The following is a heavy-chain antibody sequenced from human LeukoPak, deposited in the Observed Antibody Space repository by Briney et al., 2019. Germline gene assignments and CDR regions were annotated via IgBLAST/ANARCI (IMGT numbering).Heavy chain of an antibody. Sequence: GASVKVSCKASGYTFTGYYMHWVRQAPGQGLEWMGRINPNSGGTNYAQKFQGRVTMTRDTSISTAYMELSSLRSDDTAVYYCARQTVGDYDSSGYYRNWGQGTLVTVSS. CDR1: GYTFTGYY. CDR3: ARQTVGDYDSSGYYRN. V-gene: IGHV1-2*06. J-gene: IGHJ4*02. D-gene: IGHD3-22*01. CDR2: INPNSGGT.